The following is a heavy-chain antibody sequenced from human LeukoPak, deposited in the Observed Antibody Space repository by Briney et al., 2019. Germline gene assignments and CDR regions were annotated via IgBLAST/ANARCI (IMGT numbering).Heavy chain of an antibody. D-gene: IGHD1-26*01. CDR3: ARVKSGYFDY. J-gene: IGHJ4*02. Sequence: PGGSLRLSCAASGFTFSSYSMNWVRQAPGKGLEWVSSISSSSSYIYYADSVKGRFTISRDNAKNSLYLQMNSLRDEDTAVYYCARVKSGYFDYWGQGTLVTVSS. V-gene: IGHV3-21*01. CDR2: ISSSSSYI. CDR1: GFTFSSYS.